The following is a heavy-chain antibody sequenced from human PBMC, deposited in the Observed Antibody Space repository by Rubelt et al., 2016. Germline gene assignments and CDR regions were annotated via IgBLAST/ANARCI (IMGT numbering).Heavy chain of an antibody. Sequence: QVQLHQWGAGLLKPSETLSLTCAVYGGSFSGYYWSWIRQPPGKGLEWIGEINHSGSTNYNPSLKSRVTISVDTSKNQFSLKLSAVTAADTAVYYCASNLYDSSGYQDYWGQGTLVTVSS. CDR2: INHSGST. D-gene: IGHD3-22*01. J-gene: IGHJ4*02. CDR3: ASNLYDSSGYQDY. CDR1: GGSFSGYY. V-gene: IGHV4-34*01.